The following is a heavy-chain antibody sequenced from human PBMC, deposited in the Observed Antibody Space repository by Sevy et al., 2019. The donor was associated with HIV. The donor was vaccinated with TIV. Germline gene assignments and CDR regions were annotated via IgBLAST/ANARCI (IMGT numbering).Heavy chain of an antibody. Sequence: GGSLRLSCAASGFTFSSYGMHWVRQAPGKGLEWVAVIWYDGSNKYYADSVKCRFTISRDNSKNTLYLQMNSLRAEDTAVYYRARVRWKYCSSTSCYLDYWGQGTLVTVSS. V-gene: IGHV3-33*01. CDR3: ARVRWKYCSSTSCYLDY. CDR2: IWYDGSNK. J-gene: IGHJ4*02. D-gene: IGHD2-2*01. CDR1: GFTFSSYG.